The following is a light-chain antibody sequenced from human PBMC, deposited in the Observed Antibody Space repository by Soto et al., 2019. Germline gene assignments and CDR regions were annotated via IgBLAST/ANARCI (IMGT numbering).Light chain of an antibody. J-gene: IGKJ5*01. V-gene: IGKV1-39*01. Sequence: EIPLTQSPSPLSASVGDRLTLTCRASRNVSIYLNWYQHKPGKGPTLLIHATSNLQIGVPSRFSGSGSGTEFTLTISSLEPEDFGTYYCQQSYKMPSFGQGTRLEFK. CDR3: QQSYKMPS. CDR2: ATS. CDR1: RNVSIY.